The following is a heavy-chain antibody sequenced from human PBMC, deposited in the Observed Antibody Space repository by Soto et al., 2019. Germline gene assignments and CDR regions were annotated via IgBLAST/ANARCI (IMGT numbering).Heavy chain of an antibody. D-gene: IGHD3-3*01. Sequence: SETLSLTCTVSGGSISSGGYYWSWIRQHPGKGLEWIGYIYYSGSTYYNPSLKSRVTISVDTSKNQFSLKLSSVTAADTAVYYCARDYTGLHDFWSGSGYMDVWGKGTTVTVSS. CDR3: ARDYTGLHDFWSGSGYMDV. J-gene: IGHJ6*03. V-gene: IGHV4-31*03. CDR1: GGSISSGGYY. CDR2: IYYSGST.